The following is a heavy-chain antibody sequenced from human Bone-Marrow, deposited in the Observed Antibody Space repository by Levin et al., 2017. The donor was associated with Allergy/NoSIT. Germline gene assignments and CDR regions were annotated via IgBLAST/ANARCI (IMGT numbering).Heavy chain of an antibody. Sequence: GESLKISCVASGFVFRSYGIHWVRQAPGKGLEWVAVISYDGSDEYYTDSVKGRFTISRDNSKKTLYLEMNSRRAEDTALYSCAKSCHPSTYSSDDWFFDLWGRGTLFTVSS. CDR1: GFVFRSYG. CDR2: ISYDGSDE. V-gene: IGHV3-30*18. CDR3: AKSCHPSTYSSDDWFFDL. J-gene: IGHJ2*01. D-gene: IGHD6-13*01.